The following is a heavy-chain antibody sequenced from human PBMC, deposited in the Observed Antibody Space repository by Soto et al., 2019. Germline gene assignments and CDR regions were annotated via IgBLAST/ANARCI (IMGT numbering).Heavy chain of an antibody. CDR3: ATGTTRIAAAIPTIDYYGMEV. CDR1: GYTLTELS. Sequence: ASVKVSFKVSGYTLTELSMHWVRQAPGKGLEWMGGFDPEDGETIYAQKFQGRVTMTEDTSTDTAYMELSSLRSEDTAVYYCATGTTRIAAAIPTIDYYGMEVWGQGTTVTVSS. V-gene: IGHV1-24*01. D-gene: IGHD6-13*01. CDR2: FDPEDGET. J-gene: IGHJ6*02.